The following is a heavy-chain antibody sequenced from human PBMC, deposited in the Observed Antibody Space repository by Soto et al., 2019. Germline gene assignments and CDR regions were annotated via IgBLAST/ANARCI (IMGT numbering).Heavy chain of an antibody. CDR1: GGSISSSSYY. CDR2: IYYSGST. Sequence: PSETLSLTCTVSGGSISSSSYYWGWIRQPPGKGLEWIGSIYYSGSTYYNPSLKNRVTISVDTSKNQFSLKLSSVTAADTAVYYCAREYYYGSGSYYRFDYWGQGTLVTVSS. CDR3: AREYYYGSGSYYRFDY. J-gene: IGHJ4*02. V-gene: IGHV4-39*02. D-gene: IGHD3-10*01.